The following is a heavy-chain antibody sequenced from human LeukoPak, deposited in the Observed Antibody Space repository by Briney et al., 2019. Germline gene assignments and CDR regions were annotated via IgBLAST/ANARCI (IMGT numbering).Heavy chain of an antibody. CDR2: INTSGGST. J-gene: IGHJ4*02. D-gene: IGHD3-10*01. V-gene: IGHV3-23*01. Sequence: GGSLRLSCAASGFTFSSYGMSWVRQAPGKGLEWVSAINTSGGSTYYADSVTGRFTISRDNSKNTLYLQMNSLRVEDTAVYYCARDAHYYIYWGQGTLVTVSS. CDR3: ARDAHYYIY. CDR1: GFTFSSYG.